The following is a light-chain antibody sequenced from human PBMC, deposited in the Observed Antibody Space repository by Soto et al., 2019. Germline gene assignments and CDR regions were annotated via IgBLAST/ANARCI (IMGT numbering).Light chain of an antibody. Sequence: EMVLTQSPGTLSLSPGEGATLSCRASQSLGSTYLAWYQQKPGQSPRLLIYGASNRATGIPDRFSGSGSGTDFTFTISRLEPEDFAVYYCQQYGSSPITFGQGTRLEIK. J-gene: IGKJ5*01. CDR1: QSLGSTY. CDR2: GAS. CDR3: QQYGSSPIT. V-gene: IGKV3-20*01.